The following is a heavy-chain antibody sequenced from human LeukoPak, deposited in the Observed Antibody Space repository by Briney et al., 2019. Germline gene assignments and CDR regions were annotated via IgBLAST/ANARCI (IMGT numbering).Heavy chain of an antibody. J-gene: IGHJ4*02. CDR1: GFTFSDSP. CDR3: TRQNPVSGSHGY. D-gene: IGHD1-26*01. CDR2: VREKINNYAT. Sequence: PGGSLRLSCAASGFTFSDSPIHWVRQASGKGLEWVGRVREKINNYATAYAASVKGRFTVSRGDSENTAYLQMSSLRTEDTAIYYCTRQNPVSGSHGYWGQGTLVTVSS. V-gene: IGHV3-73*01.